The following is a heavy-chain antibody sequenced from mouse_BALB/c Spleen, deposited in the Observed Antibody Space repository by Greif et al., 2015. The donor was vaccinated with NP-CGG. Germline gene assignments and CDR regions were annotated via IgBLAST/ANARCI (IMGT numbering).Heavy chain of an antibody. CDR2: IDPANGNT. J-gene: IGHJ3*01. Sequence: VQLKESGAELVKPGASVKLSCTASGFNIKDTYMHWVKQRPEQGLEWIGRIDPANGNTKYDPKFQGKATITADTSSNTAYLQLSSLISEDTAVYYCARNDGFAYWGQGTLVTVSA. CDR1: GFNIKDTY. V-gene: IGHV14-3*02. CDR3: ARNDGFAY. D-gene: IGHD2-12*01.